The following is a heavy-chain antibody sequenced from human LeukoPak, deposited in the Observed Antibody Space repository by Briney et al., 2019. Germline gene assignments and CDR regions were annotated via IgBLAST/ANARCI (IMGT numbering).Heavy chain of an antibody. Sequence: ASVKASCKASGSSFTNFDINWVRRATGQGLGWLGWMNPNSGNKGYAQKFQGRVTMTMNTSITTAYMELSSLRSEDTAVYYCARGPQWRGDYYYMDVWGRGTTVTVSS. CDR1: GSSFTNFD. CDR2: MNPNSGNK. V-gene: IGHV1-8*01. J-gene: IGHJ6*03. CDR3: ARGPQWRGDYYYMDV. D-gene: IGHD6-19*01.